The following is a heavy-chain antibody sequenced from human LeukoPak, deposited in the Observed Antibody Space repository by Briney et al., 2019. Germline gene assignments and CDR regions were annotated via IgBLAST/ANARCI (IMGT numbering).Heavy chain of an antibody. CDR3: ARDRSGGDCYPN. V-gene: IGHV4-39*02. CDR1: GGPISSSSYY. D-gene: IGHD2-21*02. J-gene: IGHJ4*02. Sequence: SETLSLTCTVSGGPISSSSYYWGWIRQPPGKGLEWIGSIYYSGSTYYNPSLKSRVTISVDTSKNQFSLKLSSVTAADTAVYYCARDRSGGDCYPNWGQGTLVTVSS. CDR2: IYYSGST.